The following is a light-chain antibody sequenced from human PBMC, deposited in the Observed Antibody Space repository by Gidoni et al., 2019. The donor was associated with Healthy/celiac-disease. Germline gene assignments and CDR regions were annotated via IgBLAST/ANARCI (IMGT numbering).Light chain of an antibody. CDR1: QSISSY. V-gene: IGKV1-39*01. J-gene: IGKJ4*01. Sequence: DIQMTQSPSSLSASVGDRVTITCRASQSISSYLNWYQQKPGKAPKLLIYAASSLQSGVPSRFSGSGSGTDFTLTISSLQPEDFVTYYCQQSYSTPRKLTFGGGTKVEIK. CDR3: QQSYSTPRKLT. CDR2: AAS.